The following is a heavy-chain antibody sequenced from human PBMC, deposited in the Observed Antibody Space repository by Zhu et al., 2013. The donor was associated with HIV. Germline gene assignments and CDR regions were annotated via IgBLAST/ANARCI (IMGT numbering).Heavy chain of an antibody. D-gene: IGHD3-16*02. CDR1: GGTFSSYA. CDR3: ATWGSYRSYYYYYGMDV. Sequence: QVQLVQSGAEVKKPGSSVKVSCKASGGTFSSYAISWVRQAPGQGLEWMGGIIPIFGTANYAQKFQGRVTITADKSTSTAYMELSSLRSEDTAVYYCATWGSYRSYYYYYGMDVWGQGTTVTVSS. J-gene: IGHJ6*02. CDR2: IIPIFGTA. V-gene: IGHV1-69*06.